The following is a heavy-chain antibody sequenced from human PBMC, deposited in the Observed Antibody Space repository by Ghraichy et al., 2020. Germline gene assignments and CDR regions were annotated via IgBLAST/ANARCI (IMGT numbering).Heavy chain of an antibody. Sequence: GGSLRLSCAASGFTFSSYSMNWVRQAPGKGLEWVSSISSSSSYIYYADSVKGRFTISRDNAKNSLYLQMNSLRAEDTAVYYCARETGGYDFWSGYFGSGPYYYYGMDVWGQGTTVTVSS. J-gene: IGHJ6*02. V-gene: IGHV3-21*01. CDR3: ARETGGYDFWSGYFGSGPYYYYGMDV. CDR1: GFTFSSYS. CDR2: ISSSSSYI. D-gene: IGHD3-3*01.